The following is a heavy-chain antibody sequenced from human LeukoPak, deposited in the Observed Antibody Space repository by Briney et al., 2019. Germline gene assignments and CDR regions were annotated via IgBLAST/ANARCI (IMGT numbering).Heavy chain of an antibody. J-gene: IGHJ4*02. D-gene: IGHD2-2*01. CDR2: ISWDDDK. Sequence: SGPTLVNPTQALTLTCTLSGFSLSTSGVGVGWIRQPPGKALEWLALISWDDDKRYSPSLKSRLTITKDTSKNQVVLTMTNMDPVDTATYYCEHRPPALHFDFWGQGTLVTVSS. V-gene: IGHV2-5*02. CDR1: GFSLSTSGVG. CDR3: EHRPPALHFDF.